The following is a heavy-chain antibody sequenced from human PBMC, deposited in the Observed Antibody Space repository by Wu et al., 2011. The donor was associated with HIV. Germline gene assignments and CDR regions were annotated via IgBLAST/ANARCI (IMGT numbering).Heavy chain of an antibody. CDR1: GGTSGDSSSRFA. J-gene: IGHJ3*02. V-gene: IGHV1-69*05. Sequence: QVHLMLSGAEVKKPGSSVKISCETSGGTSGDSSSRFAFSWVRQAPGQGLEWLGGIIPMFHSSKHADKFEDRITIYTDAVTRTVNMELSSLTSDDTAVYYCARGYCSGDDCYLPFDVFDIWGQGTMVTVSS. CDR3: ARGYCSGDDCYLPFDVFDI. CDR2: IIPMFHSS. D-gene: IGHD2-15*01.